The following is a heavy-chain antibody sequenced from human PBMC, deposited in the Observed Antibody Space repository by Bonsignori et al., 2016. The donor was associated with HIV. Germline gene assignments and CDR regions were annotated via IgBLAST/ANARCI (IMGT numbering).Heavy chain of an antibody. V-gene: IGHV3-74*01. CDR2: IDIDGSST. J-gene: IGHJ6*03. CDR3: ARIMVPADQMGRGYYHYMDV. Sequence: WIRQPPGKGLVWVSYIDIDGSSTTYADSVKGRFTISRDNAKNTLYLQMNSLRADDTAVYYCARIMVPADQMGRGYYHYMDVWGKGTTVTVSS. D-gene: IGHD2-2*01.